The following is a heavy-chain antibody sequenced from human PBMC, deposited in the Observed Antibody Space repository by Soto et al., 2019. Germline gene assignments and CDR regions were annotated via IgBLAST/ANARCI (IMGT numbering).Heavy chain of an antibody. CDR1: GFTFSGSA. CDR3: TRTYYYGSGSYYMVFDY. D-gene: IGHD3-10*01. Sequence: PGGSLRLSCAASGFTFSGSAMHWVRQASGKGLEWVGRIRSKANSYATAYAASVKGRFTISRDDSKNTAYLQMNSLKTEDTAVYYCTRTYYYGSGSYYMVFDYWGQGTLVTVSS. CDR2: IRSKANSYAT. V-gene: IGHV3-73*01. J-gene: IGHJ4*02.